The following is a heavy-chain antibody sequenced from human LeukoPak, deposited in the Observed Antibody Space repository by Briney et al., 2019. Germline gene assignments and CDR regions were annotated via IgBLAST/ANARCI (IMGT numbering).Heavy chain of an antibody. CDR2: IKSKTDGGTT. CDR3: TEITSSWRHQYYYHMDV. V-gene: IGHV3-15*01. CDR1: GFTFSNAW. Sequence: PGGSLRLSCAASGFTFSNAWMSWVRQAPGKGLEWVGRIKSKTDGGTTDYAAPVNNRFTISRDDSKNTLYLQMNSLKTEDTAVYYCTEITSSWRHQYYYHMDVWGKGTTVTVSS. J-gene: IGHJ6*03. D-gene: IGHD6-13*01.